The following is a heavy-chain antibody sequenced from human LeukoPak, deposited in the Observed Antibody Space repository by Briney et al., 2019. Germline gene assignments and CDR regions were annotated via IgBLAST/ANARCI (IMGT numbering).Heavy chain of an antibody. CDR1: GFTFSSYN. D-gene: IGHD1-20*01. CDR2: ISSSTYI. CDR3: AREASNNWNVPANYFDC. J-gene: IGHJ4*02. Sequence: PGGSLRLSCAASGFTFSSYNMNWVRQAPGKGLEWVSFISSSTYIYYADSVKGRFTISRDSAKNSLYLQMNSLRAEDTAVYYCAREASNNWNVPANYFDCWGQGTLVSVSS. V-gene: IGHV3-21*01.